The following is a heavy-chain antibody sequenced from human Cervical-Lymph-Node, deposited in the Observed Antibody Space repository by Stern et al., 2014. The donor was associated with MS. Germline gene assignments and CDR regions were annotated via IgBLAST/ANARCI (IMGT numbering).Heavy chain of an antibody. CDR1: GYRFSHFA. CDR2: INTKTGKP. CDR3: ARATQGGAADAFDL. Sequence: QVQLVQSGSELRKPGASINISCKAAGYRFSHFAINWLRQAPGQGLEWMGWINTKTGKPAYAPDFTGRFVFSLATSFYTASLQINSLQSDDTGIYYCARATQGGAADAFDLWGQGTMVTVSS. J-gene: IGHJ3*01. D-gene: IGHD1-26*01. V-gene: IGHV7-4-1*02.